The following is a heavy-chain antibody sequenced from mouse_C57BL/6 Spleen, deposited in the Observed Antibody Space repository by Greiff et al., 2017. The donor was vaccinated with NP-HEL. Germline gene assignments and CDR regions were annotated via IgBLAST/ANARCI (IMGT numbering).Heavy chain of an antibody. CDR3: VGDFISTPGAREDY. CDR2: IRSKSSNYAT. CDR1: GFTFNTYA. Sequence: GGGLVQPKGSLKLSCAASGFTFNTYAMHWVRQAPGKGLEWVARIRSKSSNYATYYADSVKDRFTISRADSQRMLYLQMNNLKTEDTAMYYGVGDFISTPGAREDYWGQGTLVT. D-gene: IGHD1-1*01. V-gene: IGHV10-3*01. J-gene: IGHJ4*01.